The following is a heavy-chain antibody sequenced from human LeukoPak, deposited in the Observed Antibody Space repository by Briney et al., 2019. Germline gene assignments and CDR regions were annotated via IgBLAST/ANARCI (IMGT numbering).Heavy chain of an antibody. CDR2: IYYSGST. Sequence: PSETLSLTCTVSGGSISSYYWSWIRQPPGKGLEWIGYIYYSGSTNYNPSLKSRVTISVDTSKNQFSLKLSSVTAADTAVYYCARASASTPIAPFDYWGQGTLVTVSS. CDR3: ARASASTPIAPFDY. V-gene: IGHV4-59*01. CDR1: GGSISSYY. D-gene: IGHD2-2*01. J-gene: IGHJ4*02.